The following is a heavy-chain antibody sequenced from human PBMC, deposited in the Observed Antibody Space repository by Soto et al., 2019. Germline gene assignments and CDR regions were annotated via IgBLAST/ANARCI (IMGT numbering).Heavy chain of an antibody. D-gene: IGHD3-9*01. J-gene: IGHJ4*02. Sequence: KLFGASVKVSCKASGYTFTSYAMHWVRQAPGQRLEWMGWINAGNGNTKYSQKFQGRVTITRDTSASTAYMELSSLRSEDTAVYYCARVIIYFEWLPPASYSHYWSQGSPVPGSS. CDR2: INAGNGNT. CDR1: GYTFTSYA. CDR3: ARVIIYFEWLPPASYSHY. V-gene: IGHV1-3*01.